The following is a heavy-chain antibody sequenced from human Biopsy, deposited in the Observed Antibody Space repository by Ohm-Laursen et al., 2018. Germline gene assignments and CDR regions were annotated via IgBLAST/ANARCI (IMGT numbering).Heavy chain of an antibody. CDR2: IYWNGDK. V-gene: IGHV2-5*01. J-gene: IGHJ6*02. Sequence: PTQTLTLTCTFSGFSLTTSGVGVSWVRQPPGKALEWLALIYWNGDKRYRPSLKSRLTIMKDTSKNQVVLTMTNMDPMDTATYYCAHSCSWFGVLCPFYYAMDVWGQGTTVTVSS. CDR3: AHSCSWFGVLCPFYYAMDV. CDR1: GFSLTTSGVG. D-gene: IGHD3-10*01.